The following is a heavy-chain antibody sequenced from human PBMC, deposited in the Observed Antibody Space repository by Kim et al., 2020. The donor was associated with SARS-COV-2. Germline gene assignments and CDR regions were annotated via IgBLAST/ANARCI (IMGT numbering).Heavy chain of an antibody. CDR3: ARQPRLAAYSSSWDDRFDP. CDR2: IDPSDSYT. J-gene: IGHJ5*02. D-gene: IGHD6-13*01. V-gene: IGHV5-10-1*01. CDR1: GYSFTSYW. Sequence: GESLKISCKGSGYSFTSYWISWVRQMPGKGLEWMGRIDPSDSYTNYSPSFQGHVTISADKSISTAYLQWSSLKASDTAMYYCARQPRLAAYSSSWDDRFDPWGQGTLVTVSS.